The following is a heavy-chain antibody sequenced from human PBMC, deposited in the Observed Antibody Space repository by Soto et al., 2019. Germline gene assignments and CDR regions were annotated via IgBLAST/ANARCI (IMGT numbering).Heavy chain of an antibody. CDR3: AADYYDSQPSV. CDR1: GDTFTTFD. J-gene: IGHJ4*02. CDR2: IVVGSGNT. D-gene: IGHD5-12*01. Sequence: SVKVSCKSSGDTFTTFDINCVRQARGQRLEWIGWIVVGSGNTNYAQKFQERVTITRDMSTSTAYMELSSLRSEDTAVYYCAADYYDSQPSVWGQGTLVTVSS. V-gene: IGHV1-58*02.